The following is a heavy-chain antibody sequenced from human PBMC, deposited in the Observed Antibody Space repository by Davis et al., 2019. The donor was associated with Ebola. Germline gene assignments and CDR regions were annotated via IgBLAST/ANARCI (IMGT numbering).Heavy chain of an antibody. J-gene: IGHJ3*02. D-gene: IGHD3-22*01. CDR1: GFTFSSYA. V-gene: IGHV3-23*01. Sequence: GESLKISCAASGFTFSSYAMSWVRQAPGKGLEWVSAISGSGGSTYYADSVKGRFTISRDNSKNTLYLQMNSLRAEDTAVYYCAKRPPYYDSSGYYSDAFDIWGQGTMVTVSS. CDR3: AKRPPYYDSSGYYSDAFDI. CDR2: ISGSGGST.